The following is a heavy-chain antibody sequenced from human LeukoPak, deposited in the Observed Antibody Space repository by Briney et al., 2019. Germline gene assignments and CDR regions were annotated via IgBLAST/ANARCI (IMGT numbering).Heavy chain of an antibody. Sequence: GRSLRLSCAASGFTFSNYGMHWVRQAPGKGLEWVAVISYDGSNKYYADSVKGRLTISRDTSKNTLFLQMNSLRAEDTAVYYRVRNYGSGIYGYGLEVWGQGTTVTVSS. V-gene: IGHV3-30*03. CDR2: ISYDGSNK. J-gene: IGHJ6*02. CDR1: GFTFSNYG. CDR3: VRNYGSGIYGYGLEV. D-gene: IGHD3-10*01.